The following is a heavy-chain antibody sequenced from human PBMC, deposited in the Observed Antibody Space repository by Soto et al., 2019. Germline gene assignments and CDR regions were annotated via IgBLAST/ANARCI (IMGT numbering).Heavy chain of an antibody. CDR1: GYAFTIYA. J-gene: IGHJ6*03. CDR3: ARDIAVAGTYYYYYYMDV. D-gene: IGHD6-19*01. CDR2: INAGNGNT. Sequence: GASVKVSCKASGYAFTIYAMHWVRQAPGQRLEWMGWINAGNGNTKYAQKLQGRVTMTTDTSTSTAYMELRSLRSDDTAVYYCARDIAVAGTYYYYYYMDVWGKGTTVTVSS. V-gene: IGHV1-3*01.